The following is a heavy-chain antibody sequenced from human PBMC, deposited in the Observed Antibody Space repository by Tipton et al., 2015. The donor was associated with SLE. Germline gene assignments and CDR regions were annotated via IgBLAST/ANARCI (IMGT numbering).Heavy chain of an antibody. CDR1: GGSISSSSYY. Sequence: TLSLTCTVSGGSISSSSYYWGWIRQPPGKGLEWIGSIYHSGSTYYNPSLKSRVTISVDTSKNQFSLKLSSVTAADTAVYYCARVPYSSGHYFDYWGQGTLVTVSS. CDR2: IYHSGST. D-gene: IGHD3-22*01. J-gene: IGHJ4*02. V-gene: IGHV4-39*07. CDR3: ARVPYSSGHYFDY.